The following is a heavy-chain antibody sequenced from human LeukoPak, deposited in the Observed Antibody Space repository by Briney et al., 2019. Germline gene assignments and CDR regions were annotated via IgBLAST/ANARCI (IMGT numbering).Heavy chain of an antibody. CDR1: GFTFSSYA. J-gene: IGHJ4*02. D-gene: IGHD5-18*01. V-gene: IGHV3-23*01. CDR3: AKGGDTTYYFDY. CDR2: ISGSGGST. Sequence: GGSLRLSCAASGFTFSSYAMSWARQPPGKGLEWVLAISGSGGSTYYADSVKGRFTISRDNSKNTLYLQMNSLRAEDTAVYYCAKGGDTTYYFDYWGQGTLVTVSS.